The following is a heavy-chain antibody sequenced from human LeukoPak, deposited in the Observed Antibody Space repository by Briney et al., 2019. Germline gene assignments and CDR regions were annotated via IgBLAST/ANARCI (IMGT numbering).Heavy chain of an antibody. Sequence: SETLSLTCTVSGGSISSGSYYWSWIRQPPGKGLEWIGYIYHSGSTYYNPSLKSRVTISVDRSKNQFSLKLSSVTAADTAVYYCASQGYCSSTSCYTWGQGTLVTVSS. CDR3: ASQGYCSSTSCYT. CDR1: GGSISSGSYY. V-gene: IGHV4-30-2*01. CDR2: IYHSGST. D-gene: IGHD2-2*02. J-gene: IGHJ4*02.